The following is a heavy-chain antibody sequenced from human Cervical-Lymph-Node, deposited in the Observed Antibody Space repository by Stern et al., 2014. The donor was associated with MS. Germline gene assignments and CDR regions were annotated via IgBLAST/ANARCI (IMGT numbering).Heavy chain of an antibody. J-gene: IGHJ5*02. V-gene: IGHV1-69*01. CDR3: ATGAGDNWFDP. CDR1: GD. Sequence: VQLVQSGADVKKPGSSVRVSCKASGDISWLRQAHGQVLVWMGGIIRPVGTAHYTKKFQGRLTITAEQSTNTTNMGQRIQRSADTAVYYCATGAGDNWFDPWGQGTLVSVSS. CDR2: IIRPVGTA. D-gene: IGHD3-10*01.